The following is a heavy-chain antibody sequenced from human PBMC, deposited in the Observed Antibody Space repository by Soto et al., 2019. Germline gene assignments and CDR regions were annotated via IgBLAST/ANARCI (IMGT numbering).Heavy chain of an antibody. V-gene: IGHV1-18*01. CDR2: ISAYNGNT. CDR3: ARDRSYDFWSGYYYFDY. D-gene: IGHD3-3*01. CDR1: GYTFTSCG. Sequence: ASVKVSCKASGYTFTSCGISWVRQAPGQGLEWMGWISAYNGNTNYAQKLQGRVTMTTDTSTSTAYMELRSLRSDDTAVYYCARDRSYDFWSGYYYFDYWGQGTLVTVSS. J-gene: IGHJ4*02.